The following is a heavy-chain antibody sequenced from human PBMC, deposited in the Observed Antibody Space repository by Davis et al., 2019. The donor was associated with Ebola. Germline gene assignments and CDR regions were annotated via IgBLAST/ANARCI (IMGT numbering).Heavy chain of an antibody. J-gene: IGHJ4*02. CDR2: CSPYNGNT. V-gene: IGHV1-18*01. Sequence: AASAKVSCKASGYTFTSYGISWVRHAPGQGLEATGWCSPYNGNTNYAQKLQGRVTMTTDTSTSTAYMELRSLRSDDTAVYYCARDPPTNSDYWGQGTLVTVSS. D-gene: IGHD5-24*01. CDR1: GYTFTSYG. CDR3: ARDPPTNSDY.